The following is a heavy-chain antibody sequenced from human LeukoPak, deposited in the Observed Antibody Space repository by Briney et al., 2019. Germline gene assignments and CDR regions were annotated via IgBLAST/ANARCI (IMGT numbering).Heavy chain of an antibody. CDR3: ARTFRLRPHASTYFDY. CDR2: IYYSGST. J-gene: IGHJ4*02. CDR1: GGSISSYY. V-gene: IGHV4-59*01. Sequence: PAETLSLTCTVSGGSISSYYWSWIRQPPGKGLEWIGYIYYSGSTNDNPSLKSRVTISVGTSKNQFSLKLSSVTAADTAVYYCARTFRLRPHASTYFDYWGQGTLVTVSS. D-gene: IGHD5-12*01.